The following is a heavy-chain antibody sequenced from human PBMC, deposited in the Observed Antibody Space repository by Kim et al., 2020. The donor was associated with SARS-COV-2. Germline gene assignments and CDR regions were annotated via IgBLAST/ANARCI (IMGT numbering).Heavy chain of an antibody. CDR1: GFTFSSYA. D-gene: IGHD6-13*01. CDR2: ISGSGGST. V-gene: IGHV3-23*01. J-gene: IGHJ6*02. CDR3: TKDYSSQSYYYYGMDV. Sequence: GGSLRLSCAASGFTFSSYAMSWVRQAPGKGLEWVSAISGSGGSTYYADSVKGRFTISRDNSKNTLYLQMNSLRAEDTAVYYCTKDYSSQSYYYYGMDVWGQGTTVTVSS.